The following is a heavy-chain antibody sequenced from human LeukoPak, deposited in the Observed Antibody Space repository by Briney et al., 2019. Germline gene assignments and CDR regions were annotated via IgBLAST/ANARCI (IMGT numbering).Heavy chain of an antibody. CDR1: GYTFTGYY. D-gene: IGHD1-26*01. V-gene: IGHV1-2*02. CDR2: INPNGGGT. J-gene: IGHJ3*02. Sequence: ASVKVSCKASGYTFTGYYMHWVRQAPGQGLEWMGWINPNGGGTNYEQQFQGRVTMTRDTSISTAYMELSRLRSDDTAVYYCARVGGSSSVGATSGYAFDIWGQGTMVTVSS. CDR3: ARVGGSSSVGATSGYAFDI.